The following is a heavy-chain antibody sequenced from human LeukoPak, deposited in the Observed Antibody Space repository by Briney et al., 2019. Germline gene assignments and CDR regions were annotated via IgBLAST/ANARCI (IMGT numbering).Heavy chain of an antibody. V-gene: IGHV1-3*01. Sequence: ASVKVSCTASGYTFTSYAMHWVRQAPGQRLEWMGWINAGNGNTKYSQKFQGRVTITRDTSTSTVYMELSSLRSEDTAVYYCARDFQGYYYYGMDVWGQGTTVTVSS. CDR3: ARDFQGYYYYGMDV. CDR1: GYTFTSYA. J-gene: IGHJ6*02. CDR2: INAGNGNT.